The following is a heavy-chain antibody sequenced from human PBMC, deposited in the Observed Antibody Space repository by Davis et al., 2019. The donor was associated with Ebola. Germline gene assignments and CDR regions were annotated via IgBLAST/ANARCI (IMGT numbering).Heavy chain of an antibody. Sequence: SETLSLTCTVSGGSISSGNYWSWVRQPPEKGLEWIGEIYHTGSTNFNPSLKSRVTISVDTSKNQFSLKLSSVTAADTAVYYCARGRGGYDSSGYYYYYYYGMDVWGQGTTVTVSS. D-gene: IGHD3-22*01. CDR2: IYHTGST. J-gene: IGHJ6*02. V-gene: IGHV4-4*02. CDR3: ARGRGGYDSSGYYYYYYYGMDV. CDR1: GGSISSGNY.